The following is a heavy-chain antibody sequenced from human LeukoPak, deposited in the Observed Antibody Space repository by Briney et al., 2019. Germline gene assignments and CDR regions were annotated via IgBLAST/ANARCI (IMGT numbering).Heavy chain of an antibody. V-gene: IGHV3-15*01. CDR3: TTDRGITSKLLFDS. J-gene: IGHJ4*02. Sequence: GALRLSCAVSGITLSNYGMSWVRQAPGKGLEWVGRIKGKTDGGTTDYAAPVKGRFIISRDDLRNTLYLHLNSLKTEDTAVYFCTTDRGITSKLLFDSWGQGTLVTVSS. CDR1: GITLSNYG. CDR2: IKGKTDGGTT. D-gene: IGHD1-20*01.